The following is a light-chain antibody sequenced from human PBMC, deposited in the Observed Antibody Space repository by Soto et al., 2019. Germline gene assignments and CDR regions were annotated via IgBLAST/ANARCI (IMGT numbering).Light chain of an antibody. CDR3: QQRSNWPPIT. V-gene: IGKV3-15*01. CDR2: GAS. CDR1: QSVSSN. Sequence: EIVMTQSPATLSVSPGERATLSCRASQSVSSNLAWYQQKPGQAPRLLIYGASTRATGIPARISGSVSGTEFTLTIASLQSEDFAVYYCQQRSNWPPITFGQGTKVDIK. J-gene: IGKJ1*01.